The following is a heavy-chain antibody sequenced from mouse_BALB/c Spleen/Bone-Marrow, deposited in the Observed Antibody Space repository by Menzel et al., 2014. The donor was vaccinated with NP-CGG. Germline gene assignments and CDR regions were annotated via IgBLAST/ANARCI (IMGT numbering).Heavy chain of an antibody. D-gene: IGHD2-4*01. J-gene: IGHJ3*01. CDR1: GDSITSGY. V-gene: IGHV3-8*02. CDR3: ARPSYDYDLAWLAY. Sequence: EVKLVESGPSLVKPSQTLSLTCSVTGDSITSGYWNWIRKFPGNKLEYMGYISYSGSTYYNPSLKSRISITRDTSKNXYYLQLNSLTTEDTATDYCARPSYDYDLAWLAYWGQGTLVTVSA. CDR2: ISYSGST.